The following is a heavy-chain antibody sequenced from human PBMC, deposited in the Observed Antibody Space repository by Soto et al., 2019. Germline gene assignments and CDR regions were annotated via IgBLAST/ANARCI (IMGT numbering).Heavy chain of an antibody. CDR1: GFTFSSYG. J-gene: IGHJ4*02. D-gene: IGHD6-19*01. Sequence: QVQLVESGGGVVQPGRSLRLSCAASGFTFSSYGMHWVRQAPGKGLEWVAVIWYDGSNKYYADSVKGRFSISRDNSKNTLYLQMNSLRAEDTAVYYCARDLAVADLLTPFDYWGQGTLVTVSS. CDR3: ARDLAVADLLTPFDY. V-gene: IGHV3-33*01. CDR2: IWYDGSNK.